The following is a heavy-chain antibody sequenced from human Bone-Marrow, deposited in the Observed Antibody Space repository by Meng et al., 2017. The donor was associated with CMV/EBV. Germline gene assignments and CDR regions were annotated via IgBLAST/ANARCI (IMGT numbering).Heavy chain of an antibody. V-gene: IGHV3-23*01. CDR1: GFTFSSYA. Sequence: GESLKISCPASGFTFSSYAMSWVRQAPGKGLEWVSAISGSGGSTYYADSVKGRFTISRDNSKNTLYLQMNSLRAEDTAVYYCAKVGKIVVVPAAIPSYFDYWGQGTLVTVSS. J-gene: IGHJ4*02. D-gene: IGHD2-2*02. CDR3: AKVGKIVVVPAAIPSYFDY. CDR2: ISGSGGST.